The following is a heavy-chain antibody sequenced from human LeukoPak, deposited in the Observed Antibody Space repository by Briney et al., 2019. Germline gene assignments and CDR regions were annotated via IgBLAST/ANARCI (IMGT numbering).Heavy chain of an antibody. V-gene: IGHV3-66*01. CDR2: IYSGGST. D-gene: IGHD3-10*01. J-gene: IGHJ3*02. CDR1: GFTVSSNY. CDR3: ARVRDGSGSYYDAFDI. Sequence: GGSLRLSCVASGFTVSSNYMSWVRQAPGKGLEWVSVIYSGGSTYYADSVKGRFTISRDNSKNTLYLQMNSLRAEDTAVYYCARVRDGSGSYYDAFDIWGQGTMVTVSS.